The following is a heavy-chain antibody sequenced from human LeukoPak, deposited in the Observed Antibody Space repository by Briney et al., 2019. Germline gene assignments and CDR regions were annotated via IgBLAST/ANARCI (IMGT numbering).Heavy chain of an antibody. J-gene: IGHJ5*02. V-gene: IGHV3-7*03. CDR2: IKQDGSEK. CDR1: GFTFSSYW. CDR3: ARDRRGHNHYDCARP. Sequence: GGSLRLSCAASGFTFSSYWMSWVRQAPGKGLEWVANIKQDGSEKYYVDSVKGRFTISRDNAKNSLYLQMNSLRAEDTAVYYCARDRRGHNHYDCARPWGQGTLVTVSS. D-gene: IGHD3-3*01.